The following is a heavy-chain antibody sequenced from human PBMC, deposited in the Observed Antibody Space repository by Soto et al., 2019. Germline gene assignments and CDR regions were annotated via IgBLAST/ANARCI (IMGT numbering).Heavy chain of an antibody. D-gene: IGHD2-8*01. V-gene: IGHV1-2*02. CDR1: GYTFTGYY. CDR2: INPNSGGT. Sequence: ASVKVSCKASGYTFTGYYMHWVRQAPGQGLEWMGWINPNSGGTNYAQKFQGRVTMTRDTSISTAYMELSRLRYDDTAVYYCARDGLYLGYCTNGVCLIDYWGQGTLVTVSS. CDR3: ARDGLYLGYCTNGVCLIDY. J-gene: IGHJ4*02.